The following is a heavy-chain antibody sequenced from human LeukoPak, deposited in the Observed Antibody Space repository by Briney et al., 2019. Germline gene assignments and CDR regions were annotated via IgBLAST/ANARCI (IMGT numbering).Heavy chain of an antibody. J-gene: IGHJ4*02. D-gene: IGHD6-19*01. Sequence: ASVKVSCKASGYNFINYALHWVRLAPRQRLEWMGWINAASGDTEYSQNFQGSVTVTRDTSASTAYMELSRLRSEDTAVYYCARPGFPHPVAVNPLDYWGQGTLVTVSS. CDR1: GYNFINYA. CDR3: ARPGFPHPVAVNPLDY. V-gene: IGHV1-3*01. CDR2: INAASGDT.